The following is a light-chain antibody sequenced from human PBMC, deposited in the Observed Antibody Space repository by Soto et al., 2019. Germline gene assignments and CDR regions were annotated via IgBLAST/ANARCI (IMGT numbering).Light chain of an antibody. V-gene: IGKV1-27*01. CDR3: QKYNSAPQLT. CDR2: AAS. CDR1: QGISNY. Sequence: DIQMTQSPSSLSASLGYIVTITCRSSQGISNYLAWYQQKPGKVPKLLIYAASTLQSGVPSRFSGSGSGTDFTLTISSLQPEDVATYYCQKYNSAPQLTFGGGTKVDIK. J-gene: IGKJ4*01.